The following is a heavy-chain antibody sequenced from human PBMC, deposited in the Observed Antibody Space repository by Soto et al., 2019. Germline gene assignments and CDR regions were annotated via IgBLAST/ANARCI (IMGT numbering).Heavy chain of an antibody. CDR3: VKDRVPGAYGNYYGMDV. Sequence: QLGGSLRLSCRVSGFTFNNSGMHWVRQAPGKGLEWMAVISYDGSDKYYADSVKGRVIISRDNSKNTLNLEMNSLRAEDTAIYYCVKDRVPGAYGNYYGMDVWGQGTTVTVSS. J-gene: IGHJ6*02. CDR1: GFTFNNSG. V-gene: IGHV3-30*18. D-gene: IGHD5-12*01. CDR2: ISYDGSDK.